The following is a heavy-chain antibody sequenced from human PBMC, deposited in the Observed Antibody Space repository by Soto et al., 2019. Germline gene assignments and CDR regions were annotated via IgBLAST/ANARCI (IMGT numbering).Heavy chain of an antibody. V-gene: IGHV4-31*03. CDR2: IFYTGSP. CDR3: ARLDYGDSAFGS. CDR1: GGSINSASYH. Sequence: QVQLQESGPGLVQPSETLSLTCSVSGGSINSASYHGSWLRLHPGKGLEFIGYIFYTGSPYYNPSLDTRLTISVDTSKNHVSPRLNAVTAACTVVYYCARLDYGDSAFGSWGRGILVTVSS. D-gene: IGHD4-17*01. J-gene: IGHJ4*02.